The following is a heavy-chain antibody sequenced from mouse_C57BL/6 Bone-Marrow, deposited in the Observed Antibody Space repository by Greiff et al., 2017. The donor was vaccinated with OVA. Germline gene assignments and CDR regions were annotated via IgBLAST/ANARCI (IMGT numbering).Heavy chain of an antibody. CDR1: GYTFTSYW. D-gene: IGHD1-1*01. Sequence: QVQLQQSGTELVKPGASVKLSCKASGYTFTSYWMHWVKQRPGQGLEWIGNINPSNGGTNYNEKFKSKATLTVDKSSSTAYMQLSSLTSEDSAVYYCARSITTVPWSFDVWGTGTTVTVSS. CDR2: INPSNGGT. CDR3: ARSITTVPWSFDV. J-gene: IGHJ1*03. V-gene: IGHV1-53*01.